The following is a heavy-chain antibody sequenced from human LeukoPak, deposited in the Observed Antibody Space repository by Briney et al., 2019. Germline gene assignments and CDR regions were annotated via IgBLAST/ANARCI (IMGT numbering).Heavy chain of an antibody. Sequence: TLSLTCTVSGGSISSGTYYWSWIRQHPGKGLEWLGYIYYSGGTYYNPSLKSRVTIFVDTSKTQFSLRLSSVTAADTAVYYCARVSGDHDDFDTWGQGTTVTVFS. CDR3: ARVSGDHDDFDT. D-gene: IGHD2-21*01. J-gene: IGHJ3*02. CDR2: IYYSGGT. CDR1: GGSISSGTYY. V-gene: IGHV4-31*03.